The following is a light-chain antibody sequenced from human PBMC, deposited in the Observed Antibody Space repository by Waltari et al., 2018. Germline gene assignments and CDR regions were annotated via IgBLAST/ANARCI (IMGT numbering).Light chain of an antibody. CDR2: KAS. J-gene: IGKJ1*01. V-gene: IGKV1-5*03. Sequence: DIQMTQSPSTLSASVGDRVTITCRARQSVSHWLAWYQQKPGKAPNLLIYKASALESGVPSRFSGSGSATDFTLTISGLQPDDFATYFCQQYNTFPWTFGQGTKVEIK. CDR3: QQYNTFPWT. CDR1: QSVSHW.